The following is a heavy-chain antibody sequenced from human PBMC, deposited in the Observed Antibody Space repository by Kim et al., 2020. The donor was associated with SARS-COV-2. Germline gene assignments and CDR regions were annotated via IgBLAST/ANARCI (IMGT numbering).Heavy chain of an antibody. D-gene: IGHD3-10*01. J-gene: IGHJ4*02. Sequence: VKGRFTLSRDNSKNTLYLQMNSLRAEDTAVYYCAKDRVRYYGSGSYCAYWGQGTLVTVSS. CDR3: AKDRVRYYGSGSYCAY. V-gene: IGHV3-23*01.